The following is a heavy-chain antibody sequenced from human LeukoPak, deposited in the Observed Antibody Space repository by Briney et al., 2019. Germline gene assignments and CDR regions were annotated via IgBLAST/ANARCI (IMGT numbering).Heavy chain of an antibody. D-gene: IGHD2-21*01. Sequence: GGSLRLSCAASGFTFSSYSMHWVRQAPGKGLEWVAVIWYDGSNKYYADSVKGRFTISRDNSKNTLYLQMNSLRAEDTAVYYCARELLSGKDYYYYGMDVWGQGTTVTVSS. J-gene: IGHJ6*02. CDR2: IWYDGSNK. CDR3: ARELLSGKDYYYYGMDV. CDR1: GFTFSSYS. V-gene: IGHV3-33*01.